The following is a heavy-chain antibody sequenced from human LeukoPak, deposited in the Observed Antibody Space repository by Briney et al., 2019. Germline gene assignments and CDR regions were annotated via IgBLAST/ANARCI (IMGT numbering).Heavy chain of an antibody. CDR1: SYTFTNYA. CDR3: ATNPVYGSGSYHVDY. CDR2: ISAYNGNT. V-gene: IGHV1-18*01. J-gene: IGHJ4*02. D-gene: IGHD3-10*01. Sequence: ASVKVSCKASSYTFTNYAFTWVRQAPGQGLEWMGWISAYNGNTNYAQKLQGRVTMTTDTSTSTAYMELSSLRSEDTAVYYCATNPVYGSGSYHVDYWGQGTLVTVSS.